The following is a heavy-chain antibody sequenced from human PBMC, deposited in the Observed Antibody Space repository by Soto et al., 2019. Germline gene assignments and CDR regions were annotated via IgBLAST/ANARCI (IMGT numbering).Heavy chain of an antibody. CDR2: VYYSGGA. Sequence: ASETLSLTCTVSGGSISGYYWSWIRQPPGKGLEWIGNVYYSGGAKYNPSVKGRVSISVDTSKNQFSLNLSSVTAADTAVYYCTRDGDGRMTTNPYYYYGMDVWGPGITVTVSS. CDR3: TRDGDGRMTTNPYYYYGMDV. D-gene: IGHD2-21*02. V-gene: IGHV4-59*01. CDR1: GGSISGYY. J-gene: IGHJ6*02.